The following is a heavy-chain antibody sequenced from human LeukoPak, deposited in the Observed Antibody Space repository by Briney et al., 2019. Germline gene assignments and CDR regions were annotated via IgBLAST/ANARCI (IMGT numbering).Heavy chain of an antibody. V-gene: IGHV1-18*01. Sequence: ASVKVSCKASGYTFTSCGISWVRQAPGQGLEWMGWISAYNGNTNYAQKLQGRVTITRNTSISTAYMELSSLRSEDTAVYYCARVGFWSGYYVDAFDIWGQGTMVTVSS. CDR3: ARVGFWSGYYVDAFDI. CDR2: ISAYNGNT. CDR1: GYTFTSCG. D-gene: IGHD3-3*01. J-gene: IGHJ3*02.